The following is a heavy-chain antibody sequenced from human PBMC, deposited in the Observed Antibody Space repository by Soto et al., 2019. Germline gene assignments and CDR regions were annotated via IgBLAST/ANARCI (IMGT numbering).Heavy chain of an antibody. CDR3: AREPLAHSYFDL. CDR2: LYNDERT. J-gene: IGHJ4*02. Sequence: XATLSLTCTVSGGSVSNHYWSWIRQPAGKGLEWLGRLYNDERTNYNPSLKSRVTMSMDTSKNQFSLELTSVTAADSAVYFCAREPLAHSYFDLWGQGTLVTVSS. CDR1: GGSVSNHY. V-gene: IGHV4-4*07.